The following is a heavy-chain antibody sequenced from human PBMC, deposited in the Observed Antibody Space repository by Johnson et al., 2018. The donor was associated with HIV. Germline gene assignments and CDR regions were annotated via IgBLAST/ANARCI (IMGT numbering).Heavy chain of an antibody. CDR3: ASHRSIAADDAFDI. D-gene: IGHD6-13*01. V-gene: IGHV3-30*03. J-gene: IGHJ3*02. CDR2: ISYDGSDK. Sequence: QVQLVESGGGLVQPGGSLRLSCAASEFTFSSYGMHWVRQAPGKGLEWVAVISYDGSDKYYADSVKGRFTISRDNSKNTLYLQMNSLRAEDTAVYYCASHRSIAADDAFDIWGQGTMVTVSS. CDR1: EFTFSSYG.